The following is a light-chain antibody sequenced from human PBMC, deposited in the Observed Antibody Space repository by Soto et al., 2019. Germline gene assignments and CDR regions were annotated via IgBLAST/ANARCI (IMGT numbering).Light chain of an antibody. V-gene: IGLV2-23*03. CDR1: SSDVGSYNL. CDR3: CSYAGSSTFGVV. CDR2: EGS. J-gene: IGLJ2*01. Sequence: QSALTQPASVSGSPGQSITISCTGTSSDVGSYNLVSWYQQHPGKAPKHMIYEGSKRPSGVSNRFSGSKSGNTASLTISGLQAEDEAAYYCCSYAGSSTFGVVFGGGTKLTVL.